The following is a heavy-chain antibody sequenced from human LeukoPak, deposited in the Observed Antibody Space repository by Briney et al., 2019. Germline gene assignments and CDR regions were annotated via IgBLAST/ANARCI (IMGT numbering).Heavy chain of an antibody. CDR2: MNPNSGNT. CDR1: GYTFTSHG. V-gene: IGHV1-8*03. Sequence: ASVKVSCKASGYTFTSHGISWVRQAPGQGLEWLGWMNPNSGNTGYAQKFQGRVTITMNAFISTAYMELSGLRSEDTALYYCARVGTEVTGLDDAFDVWGQGTMVTVSS. D-gene: IGHD2-21*02. CDR3: ARVGTEVTGLDDAFDV. J-gene: IGHJ3*01.